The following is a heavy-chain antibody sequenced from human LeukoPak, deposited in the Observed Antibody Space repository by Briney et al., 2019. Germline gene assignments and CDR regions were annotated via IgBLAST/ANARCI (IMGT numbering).Heavy chain of an antibody. D-gene: IGHD6-19*01. CDR3: ARGRSSGSEDF. CDR1: GGSISSYY. CDR2: IHYSRST. Sequence: SETLSLTCTVSGGSISSYYWSWIRQPPGKGLEWIGYIHYSRSTNYNPSLQSRVTISVDTSKNQFSLNLSSVTAADTAVYYCARGRSSGSEDFWGQGTLVTVSS. V-gene: IGHV4-59*01. J-gene: IGHJ4*02.